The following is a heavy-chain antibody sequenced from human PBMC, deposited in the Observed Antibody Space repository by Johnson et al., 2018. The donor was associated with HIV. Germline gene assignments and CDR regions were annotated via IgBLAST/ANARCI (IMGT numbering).Heavy chain of an antibody. D-gene: IGHD3-10*01. Sequence: QVQLVESGGGVVQPGRSLRLSCAASGFTFSSYAMHWVRQAPGKGLEWVGVISYDGSNKYYADSVKGRFTISRDNSKNTLYLQMNSLRAGDSAVYYCARVGGSWMLDAFDIWGQGTVVTVSS. CDR3: ARVGGSWMLDAFDI. J-gene: IGHJ3*02. CDR1: GFTFSSYA. V-gene: IGHV3-30*04. CDR2: ISYDGSNK.